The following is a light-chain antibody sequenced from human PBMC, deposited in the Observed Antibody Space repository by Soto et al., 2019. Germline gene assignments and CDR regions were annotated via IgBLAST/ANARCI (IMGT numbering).Light chain of an antibody. CDR3: QQYNSYS. CDR1: QSISNW. Sequence: DIQMTQSPSTLTASVGDRVTITCRASQSISNWLAWYQQKPGTAPKVLIYHASHLQSWVPSRFSGSGSGTECPLPISSLQPDDFASHYCQQYNSYSFGQGTKVES. V-gene: IGKV1-5*01. J-gene: IGKJ1*01. CDR2: HAS.